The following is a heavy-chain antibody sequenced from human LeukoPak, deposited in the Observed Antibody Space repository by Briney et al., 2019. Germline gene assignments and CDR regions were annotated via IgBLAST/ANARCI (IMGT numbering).Heavy chain of an antibody. CDR3: ARDLLGWELHYFDY. D-gene: IGHD1-26*01. Sequence: GGSLRLSCAASGFTFSTYNMNWVRQAPGEGLEWVSSISGSSSYIYYADSVKGRFSISRDNAKNSLYLQMNSLRAEDTAVYYCARDLLGWELHYFDYWGQGTLVTVSS. CDR1: GFTFSTYN. CDR2: ISGSSSYI. V-gene: IGHV3-21*01. J-gene: IGHJ4*02.